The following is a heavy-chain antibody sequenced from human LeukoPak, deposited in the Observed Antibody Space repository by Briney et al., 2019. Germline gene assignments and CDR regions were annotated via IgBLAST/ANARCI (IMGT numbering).Heavy chain of an antibody. J-gene: IGHJ6*02. CDR1: VGTFRSYG. Sequence: GASVKVSCKASVGTFRSYGLNWVRQAPGHGLEWMGGFIPILGTAKYAQKLQGKVTITADESTSTAYMELSSLRYEDTAVYYCARGLYCSSSTSCYDYGMDVWGQGTTVTVSS. CDR3: ARGLYCSSSTSCYDYGMDV. CDR2: FIPILGTA. D-gene: IGHD2-2*01. V-gene: IGHV1-69*13.